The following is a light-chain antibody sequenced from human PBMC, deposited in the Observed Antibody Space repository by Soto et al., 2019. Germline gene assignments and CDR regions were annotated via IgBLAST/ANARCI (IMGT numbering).Light chain of an antibody. V-gene: IGLV2-14*01. CDR2: KVT. J-gene: IGLJ1*01. Sequence: QSALTQPASVSGSPGQSITISCTGTSSDVGGYNYVSWYQQHPGKAPKLMIYKVTDRTSGVSHRFSGSKSGNTASLTISGLQAEDEADYYCSSYTSSTTLPYVFGTGTKLTVL. CDR1: SSDVGGYNY. CDR3: SSYTSSTTLPYV.